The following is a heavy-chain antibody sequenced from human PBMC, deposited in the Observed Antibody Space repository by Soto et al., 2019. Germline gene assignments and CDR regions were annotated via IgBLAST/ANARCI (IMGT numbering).Heavy chain of an antibody. Sequence: ASVKVSCKASGYTFTSYGISCVRQAPGQGIEWLGWISAYNGNTNYAQKLQGRVTMTTDTSTSTAYMELRSLRSDDTAVYYCARVLTYYYGSGSHSPYNWFDPWGQGTLVTVSS. CDR1: GYTFTSYG. J-gene: IGHJ5*02. CDR2: ISAYNGNT. V-gene: IGHV1-18*04. CDR3: ARVLTYYYGSGSHSPYNWFDP. D-gene: IGHD3-10*01.